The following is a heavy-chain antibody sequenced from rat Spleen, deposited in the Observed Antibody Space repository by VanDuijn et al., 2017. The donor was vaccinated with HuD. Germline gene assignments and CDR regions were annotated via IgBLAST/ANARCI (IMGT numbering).Heavy chain of an antibody. Sequence: QVQLQQSGAALAKPGSSVKISCKASGYTFTSSYIRLIKQTTGQGLEYIGYIKTGSGGTNYHEKFKGKATYTVDKSSSTAFMQLSSLTPDEFAVYYCARRGGYYFDYWGQGVMVTVSS. D-gene: IGHD4-3*01. V-gene: IGHV1-43*01. CDR3: ARRGGYYFDY. J-gene: IGHJ2*01. CDR2: IKTGSGGT. CDR1: GYTFTSSY.